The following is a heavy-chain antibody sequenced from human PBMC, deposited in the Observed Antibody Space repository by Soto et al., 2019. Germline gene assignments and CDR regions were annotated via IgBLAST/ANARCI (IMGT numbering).Heavy chain of an antibody. CDR2: ISWKSASI. Sequence: VPLVESGGDLVQPGRSLRLSCAASGFSFGDYAMHWVRQAPGKGLEWVSGISWKSASIGYADSVKGRFTISRDNAKNLLFLQMNSLSTEDTALYHCAKSRGGTANGLDVWGQGTTVTVSS. CDR3: AKSRGGTANGLDV. V-gene: IGHV3-9*01. CDR1: GFSFGDYA. D-gene: IGHD2-15*01. J-gene: IGHJ6*02.